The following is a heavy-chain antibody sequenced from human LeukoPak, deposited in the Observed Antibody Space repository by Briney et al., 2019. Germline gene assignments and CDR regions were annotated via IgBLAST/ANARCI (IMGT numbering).Heavy chain of an antibody. Sequence: LGGSLRLSCAASGFTVSSNYISWVRQAPGKGLEWVSAISGSGGSTYYAVSVEGWFTISRDNYKTTLYLQMNCLRAEDTAVYYCAKGYSRVWYFDYWGQGALVTVSS. CDR1: GFTVSSNY. V-gene: IGHV3-23*01. D-gene: IGHD6-19*01. J-gene: IGHJ4*02. CDR2: ISGSGGST. CDR3: AKGYSRVWYFDY.